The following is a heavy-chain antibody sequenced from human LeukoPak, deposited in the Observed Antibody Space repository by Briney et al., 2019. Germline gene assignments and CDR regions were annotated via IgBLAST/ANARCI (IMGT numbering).Heavy chain of an antibody. D-gene: IGHD6-13*01. V-gene: IGHV3-7*01. CDR1: GFTFSSYW. CDR3: ARQVTYSSSWYGFYDY. J-gene: IGHJ4*02. Sequence: PGGSLRLSCAASGFTFSSYWMSWVRQAPGKGLEWVASIKQDGSEKYYVDSVKGRFTISRDNTKNSLYLQMNSLRAEDTAVYYCARQVTYSSSWYGFYDYWGQGTLVTVSS. CDR2: IKQDGSEK.